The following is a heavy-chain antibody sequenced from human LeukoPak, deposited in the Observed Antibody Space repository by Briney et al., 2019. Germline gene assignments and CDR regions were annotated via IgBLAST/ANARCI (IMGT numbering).Heavy chain of an antibody. J-gene: IGHJ6*04. Sequence: SVKVSCKASGGTFSSYAISWVRQAPGQGLEWMGGIIPIFSTANYAQKFQGRVTITADKSTSTAYMELSSLRSEDTAVYYCARDRAPIVATMVYYYYGMDVWGKGTTVTVSS. CDR2: IIPIFSTA. D-gene: IGHD5-12*01. V-gene: IGHV1-69*06. CDR3: ARDRAPIVATMVYYYYGMDV. CDR1: GGTFSSYA.